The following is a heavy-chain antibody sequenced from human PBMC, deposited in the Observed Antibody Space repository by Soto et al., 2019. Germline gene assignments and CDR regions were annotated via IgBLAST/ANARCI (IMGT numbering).Heavy chain of an antibody. CDR1: GFTFSSYG. Sequence: GGSLRLSCAASGFTFSSYGMHWVRQAPGKGLEWVAVIWYDGSNKYYADSVKGRFTISRDNSKNTLYLQMNSLRAEDTAVYYCARARYFDWLLLDYWGQGTLVTVSS. J-gene: IGHJ4*02. D-gene: IGHD3-9*01. CDR3: ARARYFDWLLLDY. CDR2: IWYDGSNK. V-gene: IGHV3-33*01.